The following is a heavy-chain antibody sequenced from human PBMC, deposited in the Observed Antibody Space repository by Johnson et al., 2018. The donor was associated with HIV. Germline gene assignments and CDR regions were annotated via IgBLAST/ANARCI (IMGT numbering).Heavy chain of an antibody. CDR2: IKSKTDGGTT. CDR1: GFTFSNAW. Sequence: VQLVESGGGLIQPGGSLRLSCAASGFTFSNAWMSWVRQAPGKGLEWVGRIKSKTDGGTTDYAAPVKGRFTISRDNSKNTLYLQMNSLKTEDTAVYYCAKSGLFVLVVYAPDAFDIWGQGTMVTVSS. V-gene: IGHV3-15*01. CDR3: AKSGLFVLVVYAPDAFDI. J-gene: IGHJ3*02. D-gene: IGHD2-8*02.